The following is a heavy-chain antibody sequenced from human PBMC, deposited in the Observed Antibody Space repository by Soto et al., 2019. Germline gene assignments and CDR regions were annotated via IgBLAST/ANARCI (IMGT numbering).Heavy chain of an antibody. CDR2: ISGSGGRS. CDR1: GFTFSNYA. CDR3: AKAYFVWSSEQPYYFDY. V-gene: IGHV3-23*01. Sequence: VQMLDAGGGLVQPGGSLRLSCAASGFTFSNYAMTWVRQGPGKGLEWVSGISGSGGRSDYADSVKGRFTISRDNSKSTLYLQMNSLRAEDTAVYYCAKAYFVWSSEQPYYFDYWGQGTLVTVSS. D-gene: IGHD3-16*01. J-gene: IGHJ4*02.